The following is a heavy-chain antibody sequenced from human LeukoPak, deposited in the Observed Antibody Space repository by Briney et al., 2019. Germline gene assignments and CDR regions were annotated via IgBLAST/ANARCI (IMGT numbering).Heavy chain of an antibody. CDR1: GFTFSSNG. CDR3: AKDRERNSAPNFDY. CDR2: IWYDGSNK. J-gene: IGHJ4*02. Sequence: GGSLRLSCAASGFTFSSNGMHWVRQALDKGLEWVAVIWYDGSNKYYADSVKGRFTISRDNSKNTLYLQMNSLRAEDTAVYYCAKDRERNSAPNFDYWGQGTLVTVSS. D-gene: IGHD3-10*01. V-gene: IGHV3-33*06.